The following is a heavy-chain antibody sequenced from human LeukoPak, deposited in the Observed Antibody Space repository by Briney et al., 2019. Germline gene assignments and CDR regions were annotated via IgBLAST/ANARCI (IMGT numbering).Heavy chain of an antibody. CDR3: ARVYSYGYYFDY. J-gene: IGHJ4*02. CDR2: IYHSGST. Sequence: SETLSLTCTVSGYSISSGYYWGWIRQPPGKGLEWIGSIYHSGSTYYNPSLKSRLTISVDTSKNQFSLKLSSVTAADTAVYYCARVYSYGYYFDYWGQGTLVTVSS. V-gene: IGHV4-38-2*02. CDR1: GYSISSGYY. D-gene: IGHD5-18*01.